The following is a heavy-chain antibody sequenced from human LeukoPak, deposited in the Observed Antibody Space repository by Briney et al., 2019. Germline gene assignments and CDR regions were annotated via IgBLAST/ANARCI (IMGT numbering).Heavy chain of an antibody. V-gene: IGHV1-8*01. CDR3: ARGYDILTGYDY. CDR2: MNPNSGNT. D-gene: IGHD3-9*01. Sequence: GASVKVSCKASGCTFTSYDINWVRQATGQGLEWMGWMNPNSGNTGYAQKFQGRVTMTRNTSISTAYMELSSLRSEDTAVYYCARGYDILTGYDYWGQGTLVTVSS. CDR1: GCTFTSYD. J-gene: IGHJ4*02.